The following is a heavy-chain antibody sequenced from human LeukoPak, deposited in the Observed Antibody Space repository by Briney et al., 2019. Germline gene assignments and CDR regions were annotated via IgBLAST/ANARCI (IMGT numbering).Heavy chain of an antibody. CDR1: GFTFSSYS. J-gene: IGHJ4*02. Sequence: PGGSLRLSSAASGFTFSSYSMNWVRQAPGKGLEWVSSISSSSSYIYYADSVKGRFTISRDNAKNSLYLQMNSLRAEDTAVYYCARGAGGYCSGGRCPLDYWGQGTLVTVSS. CDR3: ARGAGGYCSGGRCPLDY. V-gene: IGHV3-21*01. D-gene: IGHD2-15*01. CDR2: ISSSSSYI.